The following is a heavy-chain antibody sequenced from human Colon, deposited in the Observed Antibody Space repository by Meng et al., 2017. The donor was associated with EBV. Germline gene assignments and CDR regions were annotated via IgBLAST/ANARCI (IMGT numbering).Heavy chain of an antibody. CDR2: ISNSGDDT. J-gene: IGHJ4*02. V-gene: IGHV3-23*01. Sequence: EVQLLESGGGLVQPGGSLRLSCAASGFTFSTYVMSWVRQAPGRGLEWVSSISNSGDDTYYADSVKGRFTISRDNSKNTLYLQMNSLRADDTAIYYCAKAGDVAYPPYYDRPCDYWGQGTLVTV. CDR1: GFTFSTYV. D-gene: IGHD3-22*01. CDR3: AKAGDVAYPPYYDRPCDY.